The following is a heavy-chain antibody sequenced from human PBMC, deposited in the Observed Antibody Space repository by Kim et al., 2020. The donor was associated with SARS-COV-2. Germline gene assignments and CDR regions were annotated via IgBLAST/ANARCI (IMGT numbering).Heavy chain of an antibody. CDR2: IIPILGIA. CDR3: AREPQGIVVVPAASPEYFQH. J-gene: IGHJ1*01. Sequence: SVKVSCKASGGTFSSYAINWVRQAPGQGLEWMGRIIPILGIANYAQKFQGRVTITADKSTSTAYMELSSLRSEDTAMYYCAREPQGIVVVPAASPEYFQHWGPGPLVTVSS. D-gene: IGHD2-2*01. V-gene: IGHV1-69*04. CDR1: GGTFSSYA.